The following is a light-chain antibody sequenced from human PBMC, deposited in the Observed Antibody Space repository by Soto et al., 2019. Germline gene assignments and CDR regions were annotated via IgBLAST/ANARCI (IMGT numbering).Light chain of an antibody. CDR1: SSDVGSYNY. V-gene: IGLV2-14*01. CDR3: SSYTSSSTLL. Sequence: QSVLTQPASVSGSPGQSITISCSGTSSDVGSYNYVSWYQQHPDRAPKLMIYDVSNRPSGVSNRFSGSKSGNTASLTISGLQAEDGADYYCSSYTSSSTLLFGGGTKLTVL. CDR2: DVS. J-gene: IGLJ2*01.